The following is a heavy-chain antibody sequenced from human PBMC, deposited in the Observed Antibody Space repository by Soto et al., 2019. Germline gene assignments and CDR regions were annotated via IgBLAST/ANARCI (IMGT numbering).Heavy chain of an antibody. CDR3: ASTIVVVVAAFNFDY. Sequence: GGSLRLSCAASGFTFSSYVMNWVRQAPGKGLEWVSYISSSGSTIYYADSVKGRFTISRDNAKNSLYLQMNSLRAEDTAVYYCASTIVVVVAAFNFDYWGQGTLVTVSS. V-gene: IGHV3-48*03. CDR2: ISSSGSTI. CDR1: GFTFSSYV. J-gene: IGHJ4*02. D-gene: IGHD2-15*01.